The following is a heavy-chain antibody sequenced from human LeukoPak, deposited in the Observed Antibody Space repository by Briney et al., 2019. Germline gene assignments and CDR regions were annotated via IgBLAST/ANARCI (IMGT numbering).Heavy chain of an antibody. J-gene: IGHJ4*02. CDR2: IYQSGST. V-gene: IGHV4-30-2*01. D-gene: IGHD6-13*01. Sequence: SQTLSLTCTVSGGSISNGGYYWSWIRQPPGKGLEWIGYIYQSGSTNYNPSLKSRVTISVDTSKNQFSLKLSSVTAADTAVYYCARTARRYTNSWYRQYYFDYWGQGTLVTVSS. CDR3: ARTARRYTNSWYRQYYFDY. CDR1: GGSISNGGYY.